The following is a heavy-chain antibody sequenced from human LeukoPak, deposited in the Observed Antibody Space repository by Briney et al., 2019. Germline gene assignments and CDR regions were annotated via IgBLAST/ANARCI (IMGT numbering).Heavy chain of an antibody. J-gene: IGHJ4*02. Sequence: GGSLRLSCAASGFTFSSYAMSWVRQAPGKGLEWVSGISGSDGSTNYADSVKGRFTISRENSKNTLYLQMNSLRAEDTAVYYWAITAIVVATTEFDYWGQGTLVTVSS. CDR1: GFTFSSYA. D-gene: IGHD3-22*01. CDR2: ISGSDGST. CDR3: AITAIVVATTEFDY. V-gene: IGHV3-23*01.